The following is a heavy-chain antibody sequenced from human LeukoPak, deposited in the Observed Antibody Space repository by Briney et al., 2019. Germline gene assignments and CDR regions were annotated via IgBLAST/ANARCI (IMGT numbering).Heavy chain of an antibody. Sequence: GSLRLSCAAPGFVFSSAWMTWVRQAPGKGLEWVGHIKNKTYGGTTDYAAPVKGRFIISRDDSKNTLYLQMNRLRTDDTAVYYCARGLCSSTGCYQGPFDFWGQGMLVTVSS. D-gene: IGHD2-2*01. V-gene: IGHV3-15*01. CDR1: GFVFSSAW. J-gene: IGHJ4*02. CDR3: ARGLCSSTGCYQGPFDF. CDR2: IKNKTYGGTT.